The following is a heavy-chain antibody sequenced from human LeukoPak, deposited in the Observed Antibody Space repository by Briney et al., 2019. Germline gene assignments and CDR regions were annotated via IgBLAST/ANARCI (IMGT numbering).Heavy chain of an antibody. CDR2: IYPGDSDT. CDR3: ARLDYGDYSHLGP. J-gene: IGHJ5*02. D-gene: IGHD4-17*01. Sequence: GASLKISCQGSGYSFTSYWIGWVRQLPGKGLEWMGIIYPGDSDTRYSPSFQGQVTISADKSISTAYLQWSSLKASDTAMYCCARLDYGDYSHLGPWGQGTLVTVSS. CDR1: GYSFTSYW. V-gene: IGHV5-51*01.